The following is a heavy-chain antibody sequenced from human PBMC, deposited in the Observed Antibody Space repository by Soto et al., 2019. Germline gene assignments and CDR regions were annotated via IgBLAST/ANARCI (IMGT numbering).Heavy chain of an antibody. CDR3: ARGPPVTTVTTYAFDI. J-gene: IGHJ3*02. V-gene: IGHV4-31*03. Sequence: QVQLQESGPGLVKSSQTLSLTCTVSGGPITRGGYFWTWIRQLPEKGLEWIGYIYYSGSTYYNPSLESRVTISIDTSKNYFSLRLTSVTAADTAVYYCARGPPVTTVTTYAFDIWVQGTMVTVSS. CDR1: GGPITRGGYF. D-gene: IGHD4-17*01. CDR2: IYYSGST.